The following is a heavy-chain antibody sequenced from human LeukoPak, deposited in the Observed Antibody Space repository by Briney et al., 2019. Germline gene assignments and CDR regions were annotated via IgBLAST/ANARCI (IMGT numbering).Heavy chain of an antibody. Sequence: GGSLRLSCAASGFTFSSYAMSWVRQAPGKGLEWVSAISGSGGSTYYADSVKGRFTISRDNSKNTLYLQMNSLRAEDTAVYYCAKGYATYYDFWSGYYLTWFDPWGQGTLVTVSS. D-gene: IGHD3-3*01. CDR3: AKGYATYYDFWSGYYLTWFDP. CDR2: ISGSGGST. CDR1: GFTFSSYA. J-gene: IGHJ5*02. V-gene: IGHV3-23*01.